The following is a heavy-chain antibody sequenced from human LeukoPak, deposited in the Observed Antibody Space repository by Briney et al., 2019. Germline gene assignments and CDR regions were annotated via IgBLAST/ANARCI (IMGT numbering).Heavy chain of an antibody. CDR3: ARFPSHSSGYQRQFDY. CDR2: ISSSGSTI. J-gene: IGHJ4*02. V-gene: IGHV3-11*04. D-gene: IGHD3-22*01. CDR1: GFTFSDYY. Sequence: GGSLRLSCAASGFTFSDYYMSWIRQAPGKGLEWVSYISSSGSTIYYADSVKGRFTISRDNAKNSLYLQMNSLRAEDTAVYYCARFPSHSSGYQRQFDYWGQGTLVTVSS.